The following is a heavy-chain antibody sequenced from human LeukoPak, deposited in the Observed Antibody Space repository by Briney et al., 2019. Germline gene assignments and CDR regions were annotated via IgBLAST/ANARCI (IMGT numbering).Heavy chain of an antibody. V-gene: IGHV3-23*01. CDR3: ARAGIAAAGTRIGYYYGMDV. CDR1: GFTFSGYA. J-gene: IGHJ6*02. D-gene: IGHD6-13*01. CDR2: ISGSGART. Sequence: GGSLRLSCAASGFTFSGYAMSWVRQAPGKGLEWVSAISGSGARTYYADSVKGRFTISRDNSKNTLYLQMNGLRAEDTAVYYCARAGIAAAGTRIGYYYGMDVWGQGTTVTVSS.